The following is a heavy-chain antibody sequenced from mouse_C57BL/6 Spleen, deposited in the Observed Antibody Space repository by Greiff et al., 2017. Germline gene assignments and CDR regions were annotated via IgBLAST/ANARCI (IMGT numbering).Heavy chain of an antibody. CDR3: AMITTSPYYAMDY. CDR2: IYPGSGST. Sequence: QVQLQQPGAELVKPGASVKMSCKASGYTFTSYWITWVKQRPGQGLEWIGDIYPGSGSTNYNEKFKSKATLTVDTSSSTAYMQLSSLTSEDSAVXYCAMITTSPYYAMDYWGQGTSVTVSS. V-gene: IGHV1-55*01. D-gene: IGHD2-4*01. J-gene: IGHJ4*01. CDR1: GYTFTSYW.